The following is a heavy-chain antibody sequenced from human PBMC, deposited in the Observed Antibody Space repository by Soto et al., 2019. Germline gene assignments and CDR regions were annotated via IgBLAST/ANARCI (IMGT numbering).Heavy chain of an antibody. J-gene: IGHJ6*02. Sequence: SETLSLTCTVSGGSISSYYWSWIRQPAGKGLEWIGRIYASGGANYNPSLKSRVTMSADTSKNQLSLRLSSVTAADTAVYYCARDRKQNGDYLPDYYYGMDVWGQGTTVTVSS. D-gene: IGHD4-17*01. CDR2: IYASGGA. CDR1: GGSISSYY. CDR3: ARDRKQNGDYLPDYYYGMDV. V-gene: IGHV4-4*07.